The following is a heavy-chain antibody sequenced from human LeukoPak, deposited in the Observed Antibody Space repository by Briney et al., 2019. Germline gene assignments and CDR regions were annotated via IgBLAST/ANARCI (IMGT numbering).Heavy chain of an antibody. CDR3: ARHGNYYFDY. D-gene: IGHD1-26*01. CDR2: IKQDGSEK. Sequence: GGSLRLSCAASGFTFSNNWMSWVRQAPGKGLEWVANIKQDGSEKYYVDSVKGRFTISRDNAKNSLYLQMDSLRAEDTAVYYCARHGNYYFDYWGQGTLVTVSS. CDR1: GFTFSNNW. V-gene: IGHV3-7*05. J-gene: IGHJ4*02.